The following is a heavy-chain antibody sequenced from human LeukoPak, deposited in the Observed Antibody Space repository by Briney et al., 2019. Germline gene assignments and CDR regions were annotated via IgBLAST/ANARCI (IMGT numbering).Heavy chain of an antibody. CDR3: ARAYCGGDCYPLSWYFDL. Sequence: ASVKVSCKASGYTFTSYYMHWVRQAPGQGLEWMGIINPSGGSTSYAQKFQGRVTMTRDTSTSTVYMELSSLRSEDTAVYYCARAYCGGDCYPLSWYFDLWGRSTLVTVSS. V-gene: IGHV1-46*01. J-gene: IGHJ2*01. CDR1: GYTFTSYY. D-gene: IGHD2-21*02. CDR2: INPSGGST.